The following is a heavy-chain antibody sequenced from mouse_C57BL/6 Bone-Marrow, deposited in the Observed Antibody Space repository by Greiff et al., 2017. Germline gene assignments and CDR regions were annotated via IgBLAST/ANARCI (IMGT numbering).Heavy chain of an antibody. CDR2: IDPENGDT. CDR3: TTGNFDY. CDR1: GFNIKDDY. V-gene: IGHV14-4*01. J-gene: IGHJ2*01. Sequence: VQLQQSGTELVRPGASVKLSCTASGFNIKDDYMHWVKQRPEQGLEWIGWIDPENGDTEYASKFQGKATITADTSSNTAYLQLSSLTSEDTAVXYSTTGNFDYWGQGTTLTVSS.